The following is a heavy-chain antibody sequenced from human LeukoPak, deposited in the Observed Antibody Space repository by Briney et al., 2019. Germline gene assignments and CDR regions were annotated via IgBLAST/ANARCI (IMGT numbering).Heavy chain of an antibody. J-gene: IGHJ6*03. V-gene: IGHV1-2*07. CDR1: GYSFTGYY. Sequence: ASVKVSCKTSGYSFTGYYMREGRQAPGQGVEWMVGINPNSGGTNYAHKFQGRVTMTRATSISTAYLELSRLRPGDAAGFYCARGGHYGSGSYSYYYMDVWGKGTTVTISS. CDR2: INPNSGGT. CDR3: ARGGHYGSGSYSYYYMDV. D-gene: IGHD3-10*01.